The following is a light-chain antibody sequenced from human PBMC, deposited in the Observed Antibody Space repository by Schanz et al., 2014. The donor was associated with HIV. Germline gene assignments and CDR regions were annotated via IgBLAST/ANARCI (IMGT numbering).Light chain of an antibody. CDR1: QSIGSN. J-gene: IGKJ2*01. CDR2: DAS. V-gene: IGKV3-20*01. CDR3: QQYGSSPRT. Sequence: EMVMTQSPATLSAPPGERATLSCRASQSIGSNLAWYQQKPGQAPRLLIYDASSRATGIPARFSGSGSGTDFALTISRLEPEDFAVYYCQQYGSSPRTFGQGTKLEIK.